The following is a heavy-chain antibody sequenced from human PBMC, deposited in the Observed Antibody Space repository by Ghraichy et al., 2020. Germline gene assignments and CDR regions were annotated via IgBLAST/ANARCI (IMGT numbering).Heavy chain of an antibody. Sequence: GGSLRLSCAASGSTFSDYGMHWVRQAPGKGLEWVAVILYDGSNKYYADSVKGRFTISRDNSKNTLYLQMNSLRAEDTAEYFCAKDRSPYDFWNLRYFYYATDVWGQGTTVTVS. V-gene: IGHV3-30*18. CDR3: AKDRSPYDFWNLRYFYYATDV. CDR2: ILYDGSNK. CDR1: GSTFSDYG. J-gene: IGHJ6*02. D-gene: IGHD3-3*01.